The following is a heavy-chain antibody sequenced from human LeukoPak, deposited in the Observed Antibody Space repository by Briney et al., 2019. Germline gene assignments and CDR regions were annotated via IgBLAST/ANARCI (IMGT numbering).Heavy chain of an antibody. CDR1: GFTVSSNY. D-gene: IGHD5-24*01. J-gene: IGHJ4*02. CDR2: ITGSGGSK. CDR3: AKDRGDGYNYNYFDY. V-gene: IGHV3-23*01. Sequence: PGGSLRLSCAASGFTVSSNYMSWVRQAPGKGLEWVSTITGSGGSKYYADSVKGRFTISRDNSKNTLYMQMSSLRAEDTALYYCAKDRGDGYNYNYFDYWGQGTLVTVSS.